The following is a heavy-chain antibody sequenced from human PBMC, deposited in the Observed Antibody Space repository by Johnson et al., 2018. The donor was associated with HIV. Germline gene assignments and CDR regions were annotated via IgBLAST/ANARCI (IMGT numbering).Heavy chain of an antibody. CDR3: ANANPLIVVVDAFDI. J-gene: IGHJ3*02. Sequence: VQLVESGGGLIQPGGSLRLSCAASGFTVSSSYMSWVRQAPGKGLEWVSIIYSGGTTYYADSVKGRFTISRENSKNTRYLQMNSLRAEDTAVYYCANANPLIVVVDAFDIWGQGTMVTVSS. V-gene: IGHV3-53*01. D-gene: IGHD3-22*01. CDR2: IYSGGTT. CDR1: GFTVSSSY.